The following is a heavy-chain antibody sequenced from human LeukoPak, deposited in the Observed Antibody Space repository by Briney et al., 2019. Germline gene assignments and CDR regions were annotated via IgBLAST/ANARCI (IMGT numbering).Heavy chain of an antibody. CDR1: GFTFSSYA. J-gene: IGHJ4*02. CDR2: ISYDGSNK. CDR3: AKDQSDYAGYYFDY. Sequence: PGRSLRLSCAASGFTFSSYAMHWVRQAPGKGLEWVAIISYDGSNKFYADSVKGRFTISSDNSKNTLFLQMDSLRAEDTAVYYCAKDQSDYAGYYFDYWGQGTLVTVSS. V-gene: IGHV3-30*18. D-gene: IGHD4-17*01.